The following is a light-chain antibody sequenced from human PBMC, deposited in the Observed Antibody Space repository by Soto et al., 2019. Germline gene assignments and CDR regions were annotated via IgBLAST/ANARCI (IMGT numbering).Light chain of an antibody. CDR3: QQSHSGIT. CDR2: DGS. Sequence: DIQMTQSPSTLSASVGDRVTITCRASRTISSWLAWYQQRPGKAPKLLIYDGSNLETGVPSRFSGSRSGTEFTLTISSLQPDDVATYYCQQSHSGITFGQGTRLDIK. J-gene: IGKJ5*01. V-gene: IGKV1-5*01. CDR1: RTISSW.